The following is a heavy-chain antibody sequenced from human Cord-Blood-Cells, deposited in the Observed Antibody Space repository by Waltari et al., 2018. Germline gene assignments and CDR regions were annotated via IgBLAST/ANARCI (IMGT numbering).Heavy chain of an antibody. J-gene: IGHJ4*02. V-gene: IGHV3-7*01. Sequence: EVQLVESGGGLVQPGGSLRLSCAAFGFTFSSDWLRCVRQAPGKGMEWVANIKQDGSEKYYVDSVKGRFTISRDNAKNSLYLQMNSLRAEDTAVYYCAREGIAVALDYWGQGTLVTVSS. D-gene: IGHD6-19*01. CDR3: AREGIAVALDY. CDR2: IKQDGSEK. CDR1: GFTFSSDW.